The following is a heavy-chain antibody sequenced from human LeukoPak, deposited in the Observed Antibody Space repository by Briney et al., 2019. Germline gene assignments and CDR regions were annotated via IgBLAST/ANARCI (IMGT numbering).Heavy chain of an antibody. CDR3: ARVGSGDVYYYGMDV. Sequence: SETLSLTCTVSGGSISSYYRSWIRQPPGKGLEWIGYIYYSGSTNYNPPLKSRVTISVDTSKNQFSLKLSSVTAADTAVYYCARVGSGDVYYYGMDVWGQGTTVTVSS. CDR1: GGSISSYY. J-gene: IGHJ6*02. CDR2: IYYSGST. V-gene: IGHV4-59*01. D-gene: IGHD3-10*01.